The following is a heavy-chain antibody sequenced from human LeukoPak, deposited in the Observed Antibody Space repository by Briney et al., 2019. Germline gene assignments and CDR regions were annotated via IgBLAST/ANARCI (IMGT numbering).Heavy chain of an antibody. J-gene: IGHJ5*02. CDR1: GYSFTSYW. D-gene: IGHD6-13*01. CDR2: IYPGDSDT. CDR3: ARRSSSIAAAGNWFDP. Sequence: GESLKISCKGSGYSFTSYWIGWVRQLPGKGLEWMGIIYPGDSDTRYSPSFQGQVTISADKSISTAYLQWSSLKASDTAMYYCARRSSSIAAAGNWFDPWGQGTLVTVSS. V-gene: IGHV5-51*01.